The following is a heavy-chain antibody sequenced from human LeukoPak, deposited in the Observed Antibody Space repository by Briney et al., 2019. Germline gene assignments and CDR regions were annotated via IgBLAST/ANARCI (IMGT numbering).Heavy chain of an antibody. Sequence: GGSLRLSCAASEFTFSSYWMTWVRQAPGKGPQWVSAISGSGGDTYYADSVKGRFTISRDNSKNTLYLQMNSLRAEDTAVYYCAKKGATTGDFDYWGQGTLVTVSS. V-gene: IGHV3-23*01. CDR2: ISGSGGDT. D-gene: IGHD1-26*01. CDR3: AKKGATTGDFDY. J-gene: IGHJ4*02. CDR1: EFTFSSYW.